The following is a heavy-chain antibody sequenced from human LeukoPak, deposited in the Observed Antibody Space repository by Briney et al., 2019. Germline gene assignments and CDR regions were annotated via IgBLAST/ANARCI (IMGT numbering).Heavy chain of an antibody. V-gene: IGHV3-23*01. CDR2: ISGSGGNT. Sequence: GGSLRLSCAASGFTFSSYAMSWVRQAPGKGLEWVSAISGSGGNTYYADSVKGRFTISRDYSKNTLYLQMNSLRAEDTAVYYCARAEPYCTNGVCYQGDYWGQGTLVTVSS. J-gene: IGHJ4*02. CDR1: GFTFSSYA. CDR3: ARAEPYCTNGVCYQGDY. D-gene: IGHD2-8*01.